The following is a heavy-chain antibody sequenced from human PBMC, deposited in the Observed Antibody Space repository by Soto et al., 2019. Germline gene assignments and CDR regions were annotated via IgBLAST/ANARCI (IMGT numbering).Heavy chain of an antibody. CDR3: TTIASSAPIYY. D-gene: IGHD3-3*02. V-gene: IGHV3-23*01. CDR1: GITFSAYA. CDR2: VSSGFVTT. Sequence: EVQLLEAGGGLEQPGGSLSLACKVSGITFSAYAMTWDRQPPGKGLEWVASVSSGFVTTYYRDSVKGRFTMSIDNSRNTGYLQMNSLRDEDTAVYYWTTIASSAPIYYWGQGTPVTVSS. J-gene: IGHJ4*02.